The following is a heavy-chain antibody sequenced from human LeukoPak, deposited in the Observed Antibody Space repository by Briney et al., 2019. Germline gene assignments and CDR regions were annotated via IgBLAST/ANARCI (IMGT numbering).Heavy chain of an antibody. CDR2: ISWNSGSI. J-gene: IGHJ4*02. CDR1: GFTFDDYA. CDR3: AKDISIAVAGRKIDY. V-gene: IGHV3-9*01. D-gene: IGHD6-19*01. Sequence: GGSLRLSCAASGFTFDDYAMHWVRQAPGKGLEWVSGISWNSGSIGYADSVKGRFTISRDNAKNSLYLQMNSLRAEDTALYYCAKDISIAVAGRKIDYWGQGTLVTVSS.